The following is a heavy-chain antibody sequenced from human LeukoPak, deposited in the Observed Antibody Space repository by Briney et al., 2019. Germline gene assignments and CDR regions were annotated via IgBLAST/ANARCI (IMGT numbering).Heavy chain of an antibody. Sequence: GGSLRLSCTASGFTLSSYEMSWIRQAPGKGLEWVSSIDYSGGSTHYADSVMGRFTISRDNSKNTQYLQLNSLSADDAAVYYCARGKFDWLPNNWFDRWGQGTLVTVSS. CDR1: GFTLSSYE. CDR2: IDYSGGST. CDR3: ARGKFDWLPNNWFDR. V-gene: IGHV3-23*01. D-gene: IGHD3-9*01. J-gene: IGHJ5*02.